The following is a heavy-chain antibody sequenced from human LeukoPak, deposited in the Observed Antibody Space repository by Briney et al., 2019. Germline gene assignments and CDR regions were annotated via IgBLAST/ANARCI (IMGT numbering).Heavy chain of an antibody. J-gene: IGHJ5*02. V-gene: IGHV1-69*05. D-gene: IGHD3-22*01. CDR3: ARGRVYYYDSSGYYEGNWFDP. CDR1: GGTFSSYA. Sequence: SVKVSCKASGGTFSSYAISWVRQAPGQGLEWMGGIIPIFGTANYAQKFQGRVTITTDESTSTAYMELSSLRSEDTAVYYCARGRVYYYDSSGYYEGNWFDPWGQGTLVTVSP. CDR2: IIPIFGTA.